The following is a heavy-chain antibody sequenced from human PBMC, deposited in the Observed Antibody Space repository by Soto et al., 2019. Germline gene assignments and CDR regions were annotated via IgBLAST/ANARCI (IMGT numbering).Heavy chain of an antibody. CDR1: GGSISSGGYA. CDR2: IYQSGST. J-gene: IGHJ4*02. V-gene: IGHV4-30-2*01. CDR3: ARSYSGGDAYFDY. D-gene: IGHD2-21*02. Sequence: SETLSLTCAVSGGSISSGGYAWAWIRQPPGKGLEWVGYIYQSGSTYYNPSLKSRVTIAADRSKNQFSLNLASVTAADTAVYYCARSYSGGDAYFDYWGQGTVVTVS.